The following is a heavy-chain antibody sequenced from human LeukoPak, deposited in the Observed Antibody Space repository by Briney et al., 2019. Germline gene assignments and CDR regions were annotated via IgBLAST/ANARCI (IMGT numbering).Heavy chain of an antibody. V-gene: IGHV3-30*02. D-gene: IGHD4-11*01. CDR3: APTVTTINYYFDY. J-gene: IGHJ4*02. Sequence: PGGSLRLSCAAFGFTFSSYGMHWVRQAPGKGLEWVAFIRYDGSNKYYADSVKGRFTISRDNSKNTLYLQMNSLRAEDTAVYYCAPTVTTINYYFDYWGQGTLVTVSS. CDR1: GFTFSSYG. CDR2: IRYDGSNK.